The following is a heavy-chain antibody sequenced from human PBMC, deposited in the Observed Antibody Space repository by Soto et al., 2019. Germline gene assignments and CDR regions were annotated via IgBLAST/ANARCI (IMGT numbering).Heavy chain of an antibody. CDR1: GVSITTTSYY. V-gene: IGHV4-39*01. Sequence: NPSETLSLTCTVSGVSITTTSYYWGWIRQPPGKGLEWIGSVYFSGTTYYNPSLKSRVTISVDTSKNHFSLRLSSVTAADTAIYYCARQGSYWGQGTLVTVSS. CDR2: VYFSGTT. J-gene: IGHJ4*02. CDR3: ARQGSY.